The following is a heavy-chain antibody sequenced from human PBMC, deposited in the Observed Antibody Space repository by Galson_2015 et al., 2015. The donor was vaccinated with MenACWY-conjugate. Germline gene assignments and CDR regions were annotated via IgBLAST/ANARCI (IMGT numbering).Heavy chain of an antibody. D-gene: IGHD5-12*01. CDR1: GYTFTSYY. J-gene: IGHJ4*02. CDR3: ARPKRPNDYSIFSVDY. Sequence: SVKVSCKASGYTFTSYYMHWVRRAPGQGLACMGLINPSTTVTTSAQKFQGRVTLPSDPSTSTVYMDLNSLRSEDTGVYYCARPKRPNDYSIFSVDYCGQGTLVTVSS. V-gene: IGHV1-46*01. CDR2: INPSTTVT.